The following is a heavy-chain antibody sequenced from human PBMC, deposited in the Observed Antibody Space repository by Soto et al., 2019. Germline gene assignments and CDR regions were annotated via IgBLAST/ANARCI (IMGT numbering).Heavy chain of an antibody. CDR2: IYYSGST. CDR1: GGSISSYY. D-gene: IGHD4-17*01. V-gene: IGHV4-59*08. Sequence: PSETLSLTCTVSGGSISSYYWSWIRQPPGKGLEWIGYIYYSGSTNYNPSLKSRVTISVDTSKNQFSLKLSPVTAADTAVYYCARLRGDYGLYYFDYWGQGTLVTVS. J-gene: IGHJ4*02. CDR3: ARLRGDYGLYYFDY.